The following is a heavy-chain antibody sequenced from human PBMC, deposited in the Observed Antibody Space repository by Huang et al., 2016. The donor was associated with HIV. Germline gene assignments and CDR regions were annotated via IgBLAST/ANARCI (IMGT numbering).Heavy chain of an antibody. CDR3: ARGRKWLHMRGAYYLDD. CDR1: GGSFTTYY. J-gene: IGHJ4*02. Sequence: QEWGAGLLKPSETLSLTCAVYGGSFTTYYLTWVRQLPGKGLEWIGEINHSGSTNYNPSHKTRRSISIDTAKNVFSLKMKSLTAADTAVYYCARGRKWLHMRGAYYLDDWSQGTLVIVSS. V-gene: IGHV4-34*01. CDR2: INHSGST. D-gene: IGHD3-22*01.